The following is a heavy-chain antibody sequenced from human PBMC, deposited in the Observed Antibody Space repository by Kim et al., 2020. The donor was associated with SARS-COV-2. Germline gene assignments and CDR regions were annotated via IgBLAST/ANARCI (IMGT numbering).Heavy chain of an antibody. V-gene: IGHV3-23*01. J-gene: IGHJ6*02. CDR1: GFTFSDHA. CDR2: IGRSGDNI. Sequence: GGSLRLSCAASGFTFSDHAMTWVRQAPGKGLEWVSGIGRSGDNIYYGDSVKGRFTVSRDNSRNTLYLQMSSLRVEDTATYFCAYSSSWFSGLDVWGQGTTVPVSS. D-gene: IGHD6-13*01. CDR3: AYSSSWFSGLDV.